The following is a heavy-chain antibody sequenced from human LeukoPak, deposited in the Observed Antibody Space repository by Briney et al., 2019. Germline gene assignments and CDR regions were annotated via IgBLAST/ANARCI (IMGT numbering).Heavy chain of an antibody. CDR1: GGSVSSGSYY. Sequence: PSETLSLTCTVSGGSVSSGSYYWSWIRQPPGKGLEWIGYIYYSGSTNYNPTLKSRVTISVDTSKNQFSLKLSSVTAADTAVYYCARVLSFDGSGSYRDYWGQGTLVTVSS. D-gene: IGHD3-10*01. CDR3: ARVLSFDGSGSYRDY. V-gene: IGHV4-61*01. J-gene: IGHJ4*02. CDR2: IYYSGST.